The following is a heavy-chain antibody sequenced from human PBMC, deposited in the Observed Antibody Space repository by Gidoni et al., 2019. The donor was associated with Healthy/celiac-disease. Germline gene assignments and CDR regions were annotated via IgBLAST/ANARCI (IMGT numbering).Heavy chain of an antibody. V-gene: IGHV4-31*03. J-gene: IGHJ3*02. Sequence: QVQLQESGPGLVKPSQTLSLTCTVSGGSISSGGYYWSWIRQHPGKGLAWIGYSYYSGSTYYTPSLKIRVTISVDTSKNQFSLKLSFVTAADTAVYYCAREPLWFGELSNDAFDIWGQGTMVTVSS. CDR2: SYYSGST. CDR3: AREPLWFGELSNDAFDI. D-gene: IGHD3-10*01. CDR1: GGSISSGGYY.